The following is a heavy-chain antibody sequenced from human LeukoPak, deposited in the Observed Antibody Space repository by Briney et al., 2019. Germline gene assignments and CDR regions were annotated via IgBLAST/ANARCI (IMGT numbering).Heavy chain of an antibody. CDR3: AKDYRIAVAGALVGAFDV. J-gene: IGHJ3*01. CDR2: ISGSSSYI. D-gene: IGHD6-19*01. CDR1: GFTFSSYS. Sequence: NPGGSLRLSCAASGFTFSSYSMNWVRQAPGKGLEWVSSISGSSSYIYYADSVGGRFTISRDNAKNSLYLQMNSLRAEDAALYYCAKDYRIAVAGALVGAFDVWGQGTMVTVSS. V-gene: IGHV3-21*04.